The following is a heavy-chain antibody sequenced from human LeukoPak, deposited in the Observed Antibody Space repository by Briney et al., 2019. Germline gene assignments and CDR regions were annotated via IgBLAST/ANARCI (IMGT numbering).Heavy chain of an antibody. Sequence: SETLSLTCTVSGGSISSNSYYWGWIRQSPGKGLEWIANIYYTGSTYYNPSLKSRITISVDTSKSQFSLGLSSVTAADTAIYYCARVSDSRAVGPFDYWGQGTLVTVSS. CDR3: ARVSDSRAVGPFDY. CDR1: GGSISSNSYY. V-gene: IGHV4-39*07. D-gene: IGHD3-10*01. CDR2: IYYTGST. J-gene: IGHJ4*02.